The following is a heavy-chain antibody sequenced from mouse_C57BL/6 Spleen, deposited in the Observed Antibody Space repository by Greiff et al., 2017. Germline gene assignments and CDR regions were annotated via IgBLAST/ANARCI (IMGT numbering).Heavy chain of an antibody. D-gene: IGHD2-1*01. CDR1: GYAFSSSW. V-gene: IGHV1-82*01. J-gene: IGHJ4*01. Sequence: QVQLKESGPELVKPGASVKISCKASGYAFSSSWMNWVKQRPGKGLEWIGRIYPGDGDTNYNGKFKGKATLTADKSSSTAYMQLSSLTSEDSAVYFCARSPIRGNNVSAMDYWGQGTSVTVSS. CDR2: IYPGDGDT. CDR3: ARSPIRGNNVSAMDY.